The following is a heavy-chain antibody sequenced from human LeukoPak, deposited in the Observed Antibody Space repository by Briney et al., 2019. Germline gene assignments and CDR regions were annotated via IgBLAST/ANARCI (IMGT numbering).Heavy chain of an antibody. CDR2: MNPNSGNT. V-gene: IGHV1-8*01. J-gene: IGHJ4*02. Sequence: ASVKVSCKASGYTFTSYDINWVRQATGQGLEWMGWMNPNSGNTGYAQKFQGGATMTRNTSISTAYMELSSLRSEDTAVYYCARARRADGYYFDYWGQGTLVTVSS. CDR1: GYTFTSYD. CDR3: ARARRADGYYFDY.